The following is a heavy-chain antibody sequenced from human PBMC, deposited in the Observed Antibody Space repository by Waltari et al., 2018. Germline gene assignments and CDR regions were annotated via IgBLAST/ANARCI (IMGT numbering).Heavy chain of an antibody. CDR2: MKSQNDGATT. D-gene: IGHD7-27*01. V-gene: IGHV3-15*01. Sequence: EVQMVESGGGSVKPGDSLRLSCVASGFGLTAAWLTVVRQGPGKGRGWVGRMKSQNDGATTDFAASVRGIFSTSRDDSQNMVVLQMTSLRVEDTALYYCTTLDAPWGGWGHGTLVTVSS. CDR3: TTLDAPWGG. J-gene: IGHJ4*01. CDR1: GFGLTAAW.